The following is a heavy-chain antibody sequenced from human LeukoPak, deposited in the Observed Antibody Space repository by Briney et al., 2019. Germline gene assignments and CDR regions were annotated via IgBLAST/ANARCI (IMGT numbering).Heavy chain of an antibody. D-gene: IGHD1-26*01. CDR1: GVTFSSYA. CDR3: ASGIRAFDY. Sequence: PGGSLRLSCAASGVTFSSYAMSWVRQAPGKGLEGVSAMSGSGGSTYYADSVKGRCTISGDNSKNTLYLQMNSVRAEDTAVYYCASGIRAFDYWGQGALVTVSS. CDR2: MSGSGGST. J-gene: IGHJ4*02. V-gene: IGHV3-23*01.